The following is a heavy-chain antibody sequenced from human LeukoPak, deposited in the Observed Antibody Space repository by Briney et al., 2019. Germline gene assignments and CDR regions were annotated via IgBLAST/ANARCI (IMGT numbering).Heavy chain of an antibody. CDR3: ARVGIAAHISPLFDY. J-gene: IGHJ4*02. CDR2: ISAYNGNT. CDR1: GYTFTSYG. D-gene: IGHD6-6*01. V-gene: IGHV1-18*01. Sequence: WASVKVSCKASGYTFTSYGISWVRQAPGQGLEWMGWISAYNGNTNYAQKLQGRVTMTTDTSTSTAYMELRSLRSDDTAVYYCARVGIAAHISPLFDYWGQGTLVTVSS.